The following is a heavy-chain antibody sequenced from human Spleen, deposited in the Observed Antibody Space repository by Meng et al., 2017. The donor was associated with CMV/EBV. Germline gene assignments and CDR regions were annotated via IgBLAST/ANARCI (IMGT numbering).Heavy chain of an antibody. Sequence: ASVKVSCKASGYTFTDYYIHWLRQAPGQGLEWLGWINTDSGGANFADNFQGRVTMTTDTATSTAYMELRSLRSDDTALYYCARDRHDYWSGYGMDVWGQGTTVTVSS. CDR3: ARDRHDYWSGYGMDV. V-gene: IGHV1-2*02. D-gene: IGHD3-3*01. CDR1: GYTFTDYY. CDR2: INTDSGGA. J-gene: IGHJ6*02.